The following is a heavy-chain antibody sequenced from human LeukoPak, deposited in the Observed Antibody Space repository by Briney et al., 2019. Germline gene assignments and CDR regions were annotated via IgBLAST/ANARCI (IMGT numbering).Heavy chain of an antibody. J-gene: IGHJ4*02. CDR2: INHSGST. D-gene: IGHD3-9*01. CDR1: GGSISSYY. CDR3: AGIRLFDWSRGNFDY. V-gene: IGHV4-34*01. Sequence: SETLSLTCTVSGGSISSYYWSWIRQPPGKGLEWIGEINHSGSTNYNPSLKSRVTISVDTSKNQFSLKLSSVTAADTAVYYCAGIRLFDWSRGNFDYWGQGTLVTVSS.